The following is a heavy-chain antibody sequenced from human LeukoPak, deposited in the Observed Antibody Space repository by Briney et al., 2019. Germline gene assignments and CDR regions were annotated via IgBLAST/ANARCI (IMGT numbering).Heavy chain of an antibody. CDR1: GYTFSRYA. Sequence: ASVTVSCKASGYTFSRYAINWLRQVPGQGLEWMGWINMYTANPAYAQGFTERFVFSLDASVSTAYLEISNLKAEDTAVYYCARHVTDDDFDYWGQGTLFTVSS. J-gene: IGHJ4*02. CDR2: INMYTANP. V-gene: IGHV7-4-1*02. D-gene: IGHD3-3*01. CDR3: ARHVTDDDFDY.